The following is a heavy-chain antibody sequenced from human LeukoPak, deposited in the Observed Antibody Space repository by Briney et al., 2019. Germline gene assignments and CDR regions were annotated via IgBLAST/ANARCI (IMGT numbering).Heavy chain of an antibody. CDR3: ARGHTVKEYSSSSDY. CDR2: INTDGSST. D-gene: IGHD6-6*01. Sequence: GGSLRLSCAASGLTFSSYWMHWVRQAPGKGLVWVSRINTDGSSTSYADSVKGRFTISRDNAKNTLYLQMNSLRAEDTAVYYCARGHTVKEYSSSSDYWGQGTLVTVSS. CDR1: GLTFSSYW. J-gene: IGHJ4*02. V-gene: IGHV3-74*01.